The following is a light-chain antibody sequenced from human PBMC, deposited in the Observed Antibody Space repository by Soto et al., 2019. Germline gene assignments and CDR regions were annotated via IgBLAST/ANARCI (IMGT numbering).Light chain of an antibody. V-gene: IGKV1-39*01. Sequence: DIQMTQSPSSLSASVGDRVSITCRASQSISTYLNWYQQKPGKAPKLLIYDASSLQSGVPFRFSGSGSGTDFALTISSLQPEDFAIYYCHQSYSIPWTFGHGTKVEVK. J-gene: IGKJ1*01. CDR3: HQSYSIPWT. CDR1: QSISTY. CDR2: DAS.